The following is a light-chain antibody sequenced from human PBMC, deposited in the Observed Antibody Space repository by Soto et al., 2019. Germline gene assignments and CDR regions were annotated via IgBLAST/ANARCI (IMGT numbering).Light chain of an antibody. CDR1: QHVTTNY. V-gene: IGKV3-20*01. CDR3: QQNGSSPHS. CDR2: GAS. Sequence: EIVLTQSPGTLSLSPGERGTLYCRASQHVTTNYLTWYQQRLGQAPRLLIYGASKRATGIPDRFSGSGSGTDFTLTITRLEPEDFAVYYCQQNGSSPHSFGGGTRVEIK. J-gene: IGKJ4*01.